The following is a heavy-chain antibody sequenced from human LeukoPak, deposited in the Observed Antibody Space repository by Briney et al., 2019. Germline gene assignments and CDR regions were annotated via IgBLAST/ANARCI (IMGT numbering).Heavy chain of an antibody. CDR2: IYYSGST. J-gene: IGHJ4*02. V-gene: IGHV4-59*08. D-gene: IGHD5-12*01. Sequence: PSETLSLTCTVSGGSISSYYWSWIRQPPGKGLEWIGYIYYSGSTNYKPSLKSRVTISVDTSKNQFSLKLSSVTAADTAVYYCARRRWVRGPDVVNPFDYWGQGTLVTVSS. CDR3: ARRRWVRGPDVVNPFDY. CDR1: GGSISSYY.